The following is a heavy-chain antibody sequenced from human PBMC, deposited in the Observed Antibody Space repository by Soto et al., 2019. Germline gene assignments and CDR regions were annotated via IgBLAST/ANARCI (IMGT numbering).Heavy chain of an antibody. D-gene: IGHD3-9*01. CDR2: IYWNDDK. CDR1: GFSLSTSGVG. Sequence: QITLKESGPTLVKPTQTLTLTCTFSGFSLSTSGVGVGWIRQPPGKALEWLALIYWNDDKRYSPSLKSRLTITKDTSKNQVVLTMTNMDPVYTATYYCAHSWVLLRYFDWLGGFDYWGQGTLVTVSS. CDR3: AHSWVLLRYFDWLGGFDY. J-gene: IGHJ4*02. V-gene: IGHV2-5*01.